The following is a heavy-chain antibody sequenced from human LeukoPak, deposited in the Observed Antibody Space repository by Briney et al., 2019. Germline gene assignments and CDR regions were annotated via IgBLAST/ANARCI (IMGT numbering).Heavy chain of an antibody. CDR2: IYYSGST. CDR1: GGSISSSSYY. Sequence: ETLSLTCTVSGGSISSSSYYWGWIRQPPGKGLEWIGSIYYSGSTYYNPSLKSRVTISVDTSKNQFSLKLRSVTAADTAVYYCARGGTVGATTGRWVYWGQGTLVTVSS. CDR3: ARGGTVGATTGRWVY. J-gene: IGHJ4*02. D-gene: IGHD1-26*01. V-gene: IGHV4-39*07.